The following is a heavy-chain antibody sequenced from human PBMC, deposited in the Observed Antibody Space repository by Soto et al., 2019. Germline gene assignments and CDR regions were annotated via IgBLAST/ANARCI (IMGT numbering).Heavy chain of an antibody. D-gene: IGHD3-10*01. CDR2: ISYDGSNK. CDR1: GFTFSSYA. CDR3: ARGSGTPYYGMDV. Sequence: VGSLRLSCAASGFTFSSYAMHWVRQAPGKGLEWVAVISYDGSNKYYADSVKGRFTISRDNSKNTLYLQMNSLRAEDTAVYYCARGSGTPYYGMDVWGQGTTVTVSS. V-gene: IGHV3-30-3*01. J-gene: IGHJ6*02.